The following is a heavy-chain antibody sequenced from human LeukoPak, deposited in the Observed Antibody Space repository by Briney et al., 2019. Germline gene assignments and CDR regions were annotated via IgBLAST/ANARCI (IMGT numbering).Heavy chain of an antibody. CDR1: GYTYTGYY. CDR2: INPNSGGT. V-gene: IGHV1-2*02. CDR3: ARAYSVATILLDY. J-gene: IGHJ4*02. Sequence: ASVKVSCKASGYTYTGYYMQWVRQAPGQGLEWMGWINPNSGGTNYAQKFQGRVTMTMDTSISTAYMELSRLRSDDTAVYYCARAYSVATILLDYWGQGTLVTVSS. D-gene: IGHD5-24*01.